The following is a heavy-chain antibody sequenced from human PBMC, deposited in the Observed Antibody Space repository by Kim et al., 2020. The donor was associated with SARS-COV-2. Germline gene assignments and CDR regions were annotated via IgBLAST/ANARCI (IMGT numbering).Heavy chain of an antibody. Sequence: GGSLRHSCAASGFTFSSYSMNWVRQAPGKGLEWVSYISSSSSTIYYADSVKGRFTISRDNAKNSLYLQMNSLRDEDTAVYYCARDIYYDSSGYYDLKNAFDIWGQGTMVTVSS. CDR3: ARDIYYDSSGYYDLKNAFDI. D-gene: IGHD3-22*01. J-gene: IGHJ3*02. CDR2: ISSSSSTI. CDR1: GFTFSSYS. V-gene: IGHV3-48*02.